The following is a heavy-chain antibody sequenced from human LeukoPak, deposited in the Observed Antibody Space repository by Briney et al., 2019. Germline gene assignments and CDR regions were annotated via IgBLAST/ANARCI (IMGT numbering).Heavy chain of an antibody. CDR2: IWYDGSNK. V-gene: IGHV3-33*01. J-gene: IGHJ4*02. CDR1: GFTFSSYG. Sequence: GGSLRLSCAASGFTFSSYGMHWVRRAPGKGLEWVAVIWYDGSNKYYADSVKGRFTISRDNSKNTLYLQMNSLRAEDTAEYYCARDVYYGSGSYFDYWGQGTLVTVSS. CDR3: ARDVYYGSGSYFDY. D-gene: IGHD3-10*01.